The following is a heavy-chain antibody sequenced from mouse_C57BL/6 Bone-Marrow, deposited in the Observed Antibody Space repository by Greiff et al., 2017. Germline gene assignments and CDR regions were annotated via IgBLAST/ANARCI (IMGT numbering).Heavy chain of an antibody. V-gene: IGHV14-4*01. Sequence: EVKLMESGAELVRPGASVKLSCTASGFNFKDYYMHWVKQRPEQGLEWIGWIDPENGDTEYDSKFQGKATITTDTSSNTAYLQLSSLTSEDTAVYCCIIYYGRSNGAYWGQGTLVTVSA. J-gene: IGHJ3*01. D-gene: IGHD1-1*01. CDR1: GFNFKDYY. CDR3: IIYYGRSNGAY. CDR2: IDPENGDT.